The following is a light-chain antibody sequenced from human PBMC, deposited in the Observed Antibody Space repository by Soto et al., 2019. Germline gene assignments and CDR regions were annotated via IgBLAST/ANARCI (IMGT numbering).Light chain of an antibody. CDR1: QRIDNS. V-gene: IGKV1-39*01. Sequence: DIQMTQSPSSLSASVGDRVTITCGASQRIDNSLIWYQQRPGKAPNLLIYDASTLQTGVPSRFSGSGSGTDFALTINSLQPEDFSTYYCQQSHSIPISFGPGTKVDIK. CDR2: DAS. J-gene: IGKJ3*01. CDR3: QQSHSIPIS.